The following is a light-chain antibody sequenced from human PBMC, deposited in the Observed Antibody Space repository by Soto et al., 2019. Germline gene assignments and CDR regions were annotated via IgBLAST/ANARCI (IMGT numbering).Light chain of an antibody. CDR1: QSVSSY. J-gene: IGKJ4*01. Sequence: EIVLTPSPATLSLSPWERATLSCRASQSVSSYLAWYQQKPGQAPRLLIYDASNRATGIPARFSGSGSGTDFTLTISSLEPEDFAVYYCQQRSNWLTFGGGTKVDIK. CDR2: DAS. V-gene: IGKV3-11*01. CDR3: QQRSNWLT.